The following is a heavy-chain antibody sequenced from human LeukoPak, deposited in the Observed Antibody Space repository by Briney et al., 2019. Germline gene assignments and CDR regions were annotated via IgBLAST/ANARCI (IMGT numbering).Heavy chain of an antibody. D-gene: IGHD6-19*01. CDR2: INHSGST. CDR3: ARSKWLVLDY. V-gene: IGHV4-34*01. CDR1: GGSFSGYY. J-gene: IGHJ4*02. Sequence: PSETLSLTCAVYGGSFSGYYWSWIRQPPGKGLEWIGEINHSGSTNYNPSLKSRVTISVDTSMNQFSLKLSSVTAADTAVYYCARSKWLVLDYWGQGTLVTVSS.